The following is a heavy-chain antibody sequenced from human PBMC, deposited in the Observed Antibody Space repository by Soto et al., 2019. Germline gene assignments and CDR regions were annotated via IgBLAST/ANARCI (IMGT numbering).Heavy chain of an antibody. Sequence: SVKVSCKASGGTFSSYAISWVRQAPGQGLEWMGGIIPIFGTANYAQKFQGRVTITADKSTSTAYMELSSLRSEDTAVYYFARRSIIAAAGTAWYGMDVWGQGTTVTVSS. D-gene: IGHD6-13*01. CDR3: ARRSIIAAAGTAWYGMDV. J-gene: IGHJ6*02. CDR1: GGTFSSYA. CDR2: IIPIFGTA. V-gene: IGHV1-69*06.